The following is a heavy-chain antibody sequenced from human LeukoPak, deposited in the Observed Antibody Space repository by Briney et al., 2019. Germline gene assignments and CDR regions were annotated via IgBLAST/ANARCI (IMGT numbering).Heavy chain of an antibody. J-gene: IGHJ5*01. V-gene: IGHV3-23*01. CDR3: AKDRHAPGRYCSSTSCFPFDS. CDR2: ISGSGGST. Sequence: SCKASGGTFSSYAMSWVRQAPGKGLEWVSGISGSGGSTYYTDSVKGRFTISRDNTKNTLYLQMNSLRAEDTAVYYCAKDRHAPGRYCSSTSCFPFDSWGQGTLVTVSS. D-gene: IGHD2-2*01. CDR1: GGTFSSYA.